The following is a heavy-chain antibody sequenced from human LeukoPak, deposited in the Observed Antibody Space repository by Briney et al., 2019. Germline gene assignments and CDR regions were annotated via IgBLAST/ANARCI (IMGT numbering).Heavy chain of an antibody. CDR1: GYTFSSCA. J-gene: IGHJ4*02. D-gene: IGHD4/OR15-4a*01. Sequence: ASVKVSCKASGYTFSSCAINWVRQAPGQGLEYMGWIDTKTGNPTYAQGFTGRFVFSLDTSVSTAYLQISSLKAEDTAVYYCARADAGAADYWGQGTLVTVSS. CDR3: ARADAGAADY. V-gene: IGHV7-4-1*02. CDR2: IDTKTGNP.